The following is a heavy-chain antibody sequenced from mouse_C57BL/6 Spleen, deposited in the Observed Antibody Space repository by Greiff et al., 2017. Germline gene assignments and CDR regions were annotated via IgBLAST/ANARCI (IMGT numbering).Heavy chain of an antibody. CDR2: INPYNGGP. CDR1: GYTFTDSY. Sequence: EVQLQQSGPVLVKPGASVKMSCKASGYTFTDSYMNWVKQSHGKSLEWIGVINPYNGGPSYNQKFKGKATLTVDKSSSTAYMELNSLTSEDSAVYYCARNYGYAMDYWGQGTSVTVSS. J-gene: IGHJ4*01. V-gene: IGHV1-19*01. D-gene: IGHD1-1*01. CDR3: ARNYGYAMDY.